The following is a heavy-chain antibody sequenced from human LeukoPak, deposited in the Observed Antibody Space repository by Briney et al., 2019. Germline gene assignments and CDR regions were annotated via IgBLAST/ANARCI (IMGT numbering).Heavy chain of an antibody. D-gene: IGHD2-15*01. CDR1: GFTFSSYA. J-gene: IGHJ4*02. V-gene: IGHV3-23*01. CDR3: AKSVLSIGCYADY. CDR2: ISGSGGST. Sequence: GGSLRLSCAASGFTFSSYAMSWVRQAPGKGLEWVSAISGSGGSTHYADSVKGRFTISRDNSKNTLYLQMNSLRAEDTAVYYCAKSVLSIGCYADYWGQGTLVTVSS.